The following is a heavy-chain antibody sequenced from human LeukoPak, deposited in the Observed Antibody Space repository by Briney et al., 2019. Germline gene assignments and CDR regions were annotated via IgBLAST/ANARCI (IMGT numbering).Heavy chain of an antibody. J-gene: IGHJ5*02. CDR1: GFTFSNAW. CDR3: ATDFYDST. V-gene: IGHV3-15*07. Sequence: PGVSLRLSCATSGFTFSNAWMNWVRQAPGKGLEWVGRIRSNSDGGTIDYAAPVKGRFTLSRDDSKTTLYLQMNSLQTEDTAVYYCATDFYDSTWGQGTLVTVSA. CDR2: IRSNSDGGTI. D-gene: IGHD3-22*01.